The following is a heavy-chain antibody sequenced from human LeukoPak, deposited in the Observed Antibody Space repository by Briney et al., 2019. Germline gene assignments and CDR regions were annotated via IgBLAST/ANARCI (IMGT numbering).Heavy chain of an antibody. Sequence: GGSLRLSCAASGFTFDDYTMHWVRQAPGKGLEWVSLISWDGGSTYYADSVKGRFTISRDNSKNSLYLQMNSLRAEDTALYYCAKDYSSSSGRYFDYWGQGTLVTVSS. V-gene: IGHV3-43D*03. D-gene: IGHD6-6*01. CDR2: ISWDGGST. CDR3: AKDYSSSSGRYFDY. CDR1: GFTFDDYT. J-gene: IGHJ4*02.